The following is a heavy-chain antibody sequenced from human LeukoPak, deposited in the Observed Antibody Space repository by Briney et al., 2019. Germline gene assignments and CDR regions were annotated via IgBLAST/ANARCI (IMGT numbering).Heavy chain of an antibody. V-gene: IGHV3-74*01. D-gene: IGHD6-19*01. CDR3: ARDLVSSGWYADNWFDP. CDR1: GFTFSSYW. CDR2: INSDGSST. J-gene: IGHJ5*02. Sequence: GGSLRLSCAASGFTFSSYWMHWVRQAPGKGLVWVSRINSDGSSTSYADSVKGRFTISRDNAKNTLYLQMNSLRAEDTAVYYCARDLVSSGWYADNWFDPWGQGTVVTVSS.